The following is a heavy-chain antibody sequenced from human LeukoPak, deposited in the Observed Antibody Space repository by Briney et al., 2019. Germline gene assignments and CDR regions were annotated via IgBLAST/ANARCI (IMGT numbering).Heavy chain of an antibody. CDR2: IYYSGST. CDR1: GGSISSSSYY. J-gene: IGHJ4*02. Sequence: SETLSLTCTVSGGSISSSSYYWGWIRQPPGKGLEWIGSIYYSGSTYYNPSLKSRVTISVDTSKNQFSLKLSSVTAADTAVYYCARNYYGSGSSYSWGQGTLVTVSS. V-gene: IGHV4-39*01. D-gene: IGHD3-10*01. CDR3: ARNYYGSGSSYS.